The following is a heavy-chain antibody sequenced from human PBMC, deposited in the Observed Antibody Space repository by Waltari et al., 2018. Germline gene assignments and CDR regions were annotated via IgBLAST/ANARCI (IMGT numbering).Heavy chain of an antibody. CDR3: ARQDIVVVPAATGIDY. D-gene: IGHD2-2*01. J-gene: IGHJ4*02. CDR2: INHSGST. V-gene: IGHV4-34*01. CDR1: GGSFSGYY. Sequence: QVQLQQWGAGLLKPSETLSLTCAVYGGSFSGYYWSWIRQPPGKGLEWIGEINHSGSTNYNPSLKSRVTISVDTSKNQFSLKLSSVTAADTAVYYCARQDIVVVPAATGIDYWGQGTLVTVSS.